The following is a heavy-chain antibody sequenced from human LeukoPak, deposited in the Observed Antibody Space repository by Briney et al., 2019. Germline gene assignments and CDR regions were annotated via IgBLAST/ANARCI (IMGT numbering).Heavy chain of an antibody. D-gene: IGHD3-22*01. J-gene: IGHJ6*02. CDR1: GGSFSGYY. Sequence: SETLSLTCAVYGGSFSGYYWSWIRQPPGKGLEWIGEINHSGSTNYNPSLKSRVTISVDTSKNQFSLKLSSVTAADTAVYYCARGRIVVVMNPYYYYGMDVWGQGTTVTVSS. V-gene: IGHV4-34*01. CDR3: ARGRIVVVMNPYYYYGMDV. CDR2: INHSGST.